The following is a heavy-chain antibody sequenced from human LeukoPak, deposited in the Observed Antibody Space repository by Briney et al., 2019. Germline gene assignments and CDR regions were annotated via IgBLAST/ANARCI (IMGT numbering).Heavy chain of an antibody. CDR2: ISAYNGNT. Sequence: ASVKVSCKSSDNNFYNYGISWVRQATGQGLEWMGWISAYNGNTNYAQKLQGRVTMTTDTSTSTAYMELRSLRSDDTAVYYCAGPDYYDSSGPGSMFDYWGQGTLVTVSS. J-gene: IGHJ4*02. V-gene: IGHV1-18*01. CDR3: AGPDYYDSSGPGSMFDY. CDR1: DNNFYNYG. D-gene: IGHD3-22*01.